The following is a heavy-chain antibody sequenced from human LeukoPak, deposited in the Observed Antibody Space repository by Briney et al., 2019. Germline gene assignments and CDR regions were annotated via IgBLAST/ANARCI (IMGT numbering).Heavy chain of an antibody. CDR2: INHSGST. D-gene: IGHD4-23*01. CDR1: GGSFSGYY. Sequence: SETLSLTCAVYGGSFSGYYWSWIRQPPGKGLEWIGEINHSGSTNYNPSLKSRVTISVDTSKNQFSLKLSSVTAADTAVYYCARSVDELGVYYYYGMDVWGQGTTVTVSS. V-gene: IGHV4-34*01. CDR3: ARSVDELGVYYYYGMDV. J-gene: IGHJ6*02.